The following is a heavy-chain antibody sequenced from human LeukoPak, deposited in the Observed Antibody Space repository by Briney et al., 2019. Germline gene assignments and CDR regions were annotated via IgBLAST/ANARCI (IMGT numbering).Heavy chain of an antibody. Sequence: PSETLSLTCTVSGGSISSYYWSWFRQPPGKGLEWIGLIYYSGSTNYNPSLKSRVTISVDTSKNQFSLRLSSVTAADTAVYYCARRDSSGYYYYWGQGTLVTVSS. D-gene: IGHD3-22*01. J-gene: IGHJ4*02. V-gene: IGHV4-59*08. CDR2: IYYSGST. CDR1: GGSISSYY. CDR3: ARRDSSGYYYY.